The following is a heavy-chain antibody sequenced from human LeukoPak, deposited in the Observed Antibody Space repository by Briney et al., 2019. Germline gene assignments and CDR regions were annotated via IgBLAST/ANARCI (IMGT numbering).Heavy chain of an antibody. CDR1: ALTFSNNA. CDR3: AKYAGLYYYYC. D-gene: IGHD2-2*01. CDR2: SSGSGGST. J-gene: IGHJ4*02. Sequence: GGSLRLSCAASALTFSNNAMGCVRHPPRKWLGWVSASSGSGGSTHYADSVKGRFTISRDNTNNTLYLQMNSLRAGDTVVYYCAKYAGLYYYYCWGQGTLVTVSS. V-gene: IGHV3-23*01.